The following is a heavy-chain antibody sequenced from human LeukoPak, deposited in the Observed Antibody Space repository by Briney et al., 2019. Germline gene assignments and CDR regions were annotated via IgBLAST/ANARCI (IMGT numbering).Heavy chain of an antibody. CDR1: GFTLANAW. CDR2: IKSKTDGATT. Sequence: GGCRSLSCAVSGFTLANAWTSWVRHAPGGGREWVGRIKSKTDGATTDYAAPAKGRFTISRYHSKNTQYLQKNSLKTEDTAVYNCTTAAVVVAAGYRPFDPSGQGTLVTLSS. D-gene: IGHD2-15*01. J-gene: IGHJ5*02. V-gene: IGHV3-15*01. CDR3: TTAAVVVAAGYRPFDP.